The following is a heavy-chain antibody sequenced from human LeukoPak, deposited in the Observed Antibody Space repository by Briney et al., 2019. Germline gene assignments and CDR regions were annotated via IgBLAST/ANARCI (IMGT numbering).Heavy chain of an antibody. Sequence: GGSLRLSCAASGFTFSSYSMNWVRQAPGKGLEWVSYISSSSRTIYYADSVKGRFTISRDNAKNSLYLQMNSLRAEDTAVYYCARVNRGVITSYYYYYGMDVWGQGTTVTVSS. J-gene: IGHJ6*02. D-gene: IGHD3-10*01. CDR1: GFTFSSYS. V-gene: IGHV3-48*01. CDR2: ISSSSRTI. CDR3: ARVNRGVITSYYYYYGMDV.